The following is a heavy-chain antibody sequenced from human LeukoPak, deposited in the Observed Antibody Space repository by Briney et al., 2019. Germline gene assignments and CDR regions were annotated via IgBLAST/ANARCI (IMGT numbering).Heavy chain of an antibody. CDR1: GFTVSSNY. D-gene: IGHD3-22*01. Sequence: GGSLRLSCAASGFTVSSNYMSWVRQAPGKGLEWVSVIYSGGSTYYADSVRGRFTISRDNSKNTLYLQMNSLRAEDTAVYYCARDKVYYYDSSGYSYYWYFDLWGRGTLVTVSS. CDR2: IYSGGST. J-gene: IGHJ2*01. V-gene: IGHV3-66*01. CDR3: ARDKVYYYDSSGYSYYWYFDL.